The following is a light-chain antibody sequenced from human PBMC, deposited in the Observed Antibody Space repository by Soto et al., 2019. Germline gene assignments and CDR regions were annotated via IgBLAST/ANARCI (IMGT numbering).Light chain of an antibody. Sequence: DIQMTQSPSTLSGSVGDRVTITCRASQTISSWLAWYQQKPGKAPKLLIYKASTLKSGVPSRFSGSGSGTDFTLTICRLQPEDFATYYCQQLNSYPQTFGQGTKLDLK. J-gene: IGKJ2*01. V-gene: IGKV1-5*03. CDR2: KAS. CDR3: QQLNSYPQT. CDR1: QTISSW.